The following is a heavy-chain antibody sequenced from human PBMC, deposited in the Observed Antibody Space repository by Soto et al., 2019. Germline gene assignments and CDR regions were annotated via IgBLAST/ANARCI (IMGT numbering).Heavy chain of an antibody. J-gene: IGHJ4*02. CDR3: ARGEPYYDTSGFAYLDYFDL. D-gene: IGHD3-22*01. CDR2: VYYDGRT. V-gene: IGHV4-59*12. Sequence: SETLSLTCTVSGGSISTYYWSWVRQPPGKGLEWIAYVYYDGRTNFNPSLKSRVAIFVDTSKDQFSLKLRSVTAADTAVYFCARGEPYYDTSGFAYLDYFDLWGRGTPVTVSS. CDR1: GGSISTYY.